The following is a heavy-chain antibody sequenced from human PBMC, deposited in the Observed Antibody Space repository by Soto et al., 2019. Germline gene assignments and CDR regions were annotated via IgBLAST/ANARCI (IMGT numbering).Heavy chain of an antibody. J-gene: IGHJ3*02. CDR1: GFTFSSYS. V-gene: IGHV3-21*01. Sequence: PGGSLRLSCAASGFTFSSYSMNWVRQAPGKGLEWVSSISSSSSYIYYADSVKGRFTISRDNAKNSLYLQMNSLRAEDTAVYYCARDFSGGYSGWGAFDIWGQGTMVTVSS. D-gene: IGHD5-12*01. CDR2: ISSSSSYI. CDR3: ARDFSGGYSGWGAFDI.